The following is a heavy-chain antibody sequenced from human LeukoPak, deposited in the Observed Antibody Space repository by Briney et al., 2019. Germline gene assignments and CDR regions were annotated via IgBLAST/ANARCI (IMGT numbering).Heavy chain of an antibody. CDR1: SVSISSGDYY. D-gene: IGHD3-10*01. CDR2: IYTSGRN. V-gene: IGHV4-61*02. Sequence: SETLSLSCTVSSVSISSGDYYWSWIRQPAEKGLDWIGRIYTSGRNTYNPSLKSRVTMSADTSTNQLSLNLTSVTAADTAVYYCARDSGTSGEVKFDPWGQGTLVTVSS. CDR3: ARDSGTSGEVKFDP. J-gene: IGHJ5*02.